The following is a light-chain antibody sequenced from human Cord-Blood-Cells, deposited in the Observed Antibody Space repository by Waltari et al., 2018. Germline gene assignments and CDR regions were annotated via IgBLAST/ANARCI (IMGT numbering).Light chain of an antibody. CDR2: EGS. CDR1: SSDVGSYNF. V-gene: IGLV2-23*03. Sequence: QSALTQPASVSGSPGQSITISCTGTSSDVGSYNFVSWYQQHPGKAPKLRFYEGSKRPSGVSNRFPGSKSGNTASLTISGLQAEDEADYYCCSYAGSSTFLFGGGTKLTVL. J-gene: IGLJ2*01. CDR3: CSYAGSSTFL.